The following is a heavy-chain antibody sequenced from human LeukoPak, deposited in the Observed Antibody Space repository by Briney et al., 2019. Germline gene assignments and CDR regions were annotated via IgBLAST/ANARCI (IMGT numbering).Heavy chain of an antibody. CDR3: ARGGFLEWLLNYHYYYMDV. J-gene: IGHJ6*03. D-gene: IGHD3-3*01. CDR2: IIPILGTA. Sequence: ASVKVSCKASGYTFTGYYMHWVRQAPGQGLEWMGGIIPILGTAHYAQKFQGRVTITADEFTSTAYMELSSLRSEDTAVYYCARGGFLEWLLNYHYYYMDVWGKGTTVTVSS. V-gene: IGHV1-69*13. CDR1: GYTFTGYY.